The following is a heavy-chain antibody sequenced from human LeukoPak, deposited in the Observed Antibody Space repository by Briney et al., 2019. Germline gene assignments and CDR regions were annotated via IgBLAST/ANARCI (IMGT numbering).Heavy chain of an antibody. CDR2: IWYDGSNK. V-gene: IGHV3-33*01. CDR1: GFTFGTYG. D-gene: IGHD3-16*01. Sequence: PGGSLRLSCAASGFTFGTYGMHWVRQAPGKGLDWVAVIWYDGSNKYYADSVKGRFTISRDNSRNTLYLQMDSLRAEDTAVYYCARAVGPFDYWGQGSLVTVSS. CDR3: ARAVGPFDY. J-gene: IGHJ4*02.